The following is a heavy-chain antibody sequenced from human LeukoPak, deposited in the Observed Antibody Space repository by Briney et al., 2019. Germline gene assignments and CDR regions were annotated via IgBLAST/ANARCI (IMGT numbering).Heavy chain of an antibody. CDR1: GDSISSGGYY. D-gene: IGHD3-22*01. CDR2: IYHSGST. J-gene: IGHJ4*02. Sequence: SETLSLTCTVSGDSISSGGYYWSWIRQPPGKGLEWIGYIYHSGSTYYNPSLKSRVTISVDRSKNQFSLKLSSVTAADTAVYYCARLYYYDSSGYYSRDYWGQGTLVTVSS. CDR3: ARLYYYDSSGYYSRDY. V-gene: IGHV4-30-2*01.